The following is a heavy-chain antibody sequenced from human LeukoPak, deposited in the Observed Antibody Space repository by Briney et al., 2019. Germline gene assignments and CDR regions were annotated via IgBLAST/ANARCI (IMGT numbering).Heavy chain of an antibody. CDR1: GYTFTSYG. J-gene: IGHJ6*03. V-gene: IGHV1-18*01. D-gene: IGHD3-3*01. Sequence: ASVKVSCKASGYTFTSYGISWVRQAPGQGLEWMGWISAYNGNTNYAQKLQGRVTMTTDTSTSTAYMELRSLRSDDTAVYYCARGPDFWSGYYRYYYYMDVWGKGTTVTVSS. CDR2: ISAYNGNT. CDR3: ARGPDFWSGYYRYYYYMDV.